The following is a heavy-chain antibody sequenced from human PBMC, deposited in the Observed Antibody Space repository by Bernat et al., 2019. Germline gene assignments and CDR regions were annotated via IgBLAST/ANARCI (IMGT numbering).Heavy chain of an antibody. Sequence: QVQLLQSGAEVKKPGASVKVSCKVSGYTLTELSMHWVRQAPGKGLEWMGGFDPEDGETIYAQKVQGRVTMTEDTSTDTAYMELSSLRSEDTAVYYCATGPMITMVRGAPNWYFDLWGRGTLVTVSS. CDR1: GYTLTELS. CDR3: ATGPMITMVRGAPNWYFDL. CDR2: FDPEDGET. J-gene: IGHJ2*01. D-gene: IGHD3-10*01. V-gene: IGHV1-24*01.